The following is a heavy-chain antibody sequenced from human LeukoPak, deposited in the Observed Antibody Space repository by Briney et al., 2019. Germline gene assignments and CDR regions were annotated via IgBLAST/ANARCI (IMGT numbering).Heavy chain of an antibody. CDR3: VKDTTTATSTTSFDY. Sequence: PGGSLRLSCAASGFTFDDYAMHWVRHAPGKGLEWVSGISWNSGSIGYADSVKGRFTISRDNAKNSLYLQMNSLRAEDTALYYCVKDTTTATSTTSFDYWGQGTLVTVSS. CDR2: ISWNSGSI. CDR1: GFTFDDYA. V-gene: IGHV3-9*01. J-gene: IGHJ4*02. D-gene: IGHD4-17*01.